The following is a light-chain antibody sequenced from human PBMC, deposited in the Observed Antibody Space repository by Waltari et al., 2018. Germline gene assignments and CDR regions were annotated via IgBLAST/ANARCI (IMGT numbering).Light chain of an antibody. J-gene: IGLJ3*02. Sequence: QLVLTQSPSASASLGASVKLTCTLSSGHSSNVVAWHQQRPEKGPRYLMKVNSDGSHSKGDEIPDRFSGSSSGAQRYLPISNLQSEDEADYYCQTGGHGTWVFGGGTKLTVL. V-gene: IGLV4-69*01. CDR1: SGHSSNV. CDR2: VNSDGSH. CDR3: QTGGHGTWV.